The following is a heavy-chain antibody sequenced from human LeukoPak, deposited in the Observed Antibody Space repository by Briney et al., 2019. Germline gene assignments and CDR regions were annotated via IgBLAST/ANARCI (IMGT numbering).Heavy chain of an antibody. CDR1: GGTFSSYA. J-gene: IGHJ4*02. D-gene: IGHD1-26*01. Sequence: ASVKVSCKASGGTFSSYAISWVRQAPGKGLEWMGLVDPEDGETIYAEKFQGRVTITADTSTDTAYMELSSLRSEDTAVYYCATDRDSGSYYAFDYWGQGTLVTVSS. CDR3: ATDRDSGSYYAFDY. V-gene: IGHV1-69-2*01. CDR2: VDPEDGET.